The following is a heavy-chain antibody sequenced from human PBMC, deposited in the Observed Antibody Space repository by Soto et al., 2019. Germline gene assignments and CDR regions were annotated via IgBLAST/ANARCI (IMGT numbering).Heavy chain of an antibody. CDR1: GFTFSSYA. CDR2: ISGSGGST. J-gene: IGHJ6*03. D-gene: IGHD3-10*01. Sequence: GGSLRLSCAASGFTFSSYAMSWVRQAPGKGLEWVSAISGSGGSTYYADSVKGRFTISRDNSKNTLYLQMNSLRAEDTAVYYCAKGGVRGWFWETQTDYYYYYMDFRGKGTKVPVSS. V-gene: IGHV3-23*01. CDR3: AKGGVRGWFWETQTDYYYYYMDF.